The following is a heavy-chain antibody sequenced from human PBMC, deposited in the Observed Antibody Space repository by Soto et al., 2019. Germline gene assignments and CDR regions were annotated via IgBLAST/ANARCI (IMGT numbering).Heavy chain of an antibody. Sequence: GGSLRLSCAASGFTFSSYGMHWVRQAPGKGLEWVAVISYDGSNKYYADSVKGRFTISRDNSKNTLYLQMNSLRAEDTAVYYCAKDGEVVPAAMGYYYYYMDVWGKGTTVTVSS. CDR1: GFTFSSYG. D-gene: IGHD2-2*01. CDR2: ISYDGSNK. J-gene: IGHJ6*03. V-gene: IGHV3-30*18. CDR3: AKDGEVVPAAMGYYYYYMDV.